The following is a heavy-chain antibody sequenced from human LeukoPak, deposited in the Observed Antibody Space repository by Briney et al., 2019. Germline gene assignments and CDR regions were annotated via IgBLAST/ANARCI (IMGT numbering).Heavy chain of an antibody. CDR2: INHSGST. V-gene: IGHV4-34*01. CDR1: GDSISSVDYY. CDR3: ARGPGYSSGWYRY. Sequence: TSETLSLTCTVSGDSISSVDYYWSWIRQPPGKGLEWIGEINHSGSTNYNPSLKSRVTISVDTSKNQFSLKLSSVTAADTAVYYCARGPGYSSGWYRYWGQGTLVTVSS. J-gene: IGHJ4*02. D-gene: IGHD6-19*01.